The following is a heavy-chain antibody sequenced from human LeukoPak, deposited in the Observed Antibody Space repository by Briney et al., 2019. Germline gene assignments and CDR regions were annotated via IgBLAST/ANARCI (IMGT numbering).Heavy chain of an antibody. CDR1: GFTFDDYG. CDR3: ARDRASGSYEMLGDY. D-gene: IGHD1-26*01. V-gene: IGHV3-20*04. J-gene: IGHJ4*02. CDR2: INWNGGST. Sequence: GGSLRLSCAASGFTFDDYGTSWVRQAPGKGLEWVSGINWNGGSTGYADSVKGRFTISRDNAKNSLYLQMNSLRAEDTALYYCARDRASGSYEMLGDYWGQGTLVTVSS.